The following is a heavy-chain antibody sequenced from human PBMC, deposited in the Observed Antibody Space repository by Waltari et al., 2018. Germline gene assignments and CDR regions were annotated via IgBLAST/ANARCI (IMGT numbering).Heavy chain of an antibody. D-gene: IGHD1-26*01. CDR2: FLIGGATT. CDR1: GFTFRSYT. V-gene: IGHV3-23*01. CDR3: AKDLVSDGRWDIDY. J-gene: IGHJ4*01. Sequence: EVQLLESGGGLVQPGASLRLSCAASGFTFRSYTMNWVGQAPGEGLEWVSGFLIGGATTYSRASVKGRFTISRDDSKDTLFLQMNRLRDEDTAIYYCAKDLVSDGRWDIDYWGQGTLVTVST.